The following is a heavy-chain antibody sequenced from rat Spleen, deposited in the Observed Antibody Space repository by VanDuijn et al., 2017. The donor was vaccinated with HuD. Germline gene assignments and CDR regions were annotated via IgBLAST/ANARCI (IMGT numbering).Heavy chain of an antibody. J-gene: IGHJ1*01. CDR1: GFSLTDYS. CDR3: TRPNNPYWYFDF. CDR2: IQSGGST. Sequence: QVQLKESGPGLVQPSQTLSLTCTVSGFSLTDYSVYWVRQPPGKGLEWMGRIQSGGSTDYNSALKSRLSISRDTSKSQVFLKMNSLQTEDTAIYFCTRPNNPYWYFDFWGPGTVVTVSS. V-gene: IGHV2-19*01. D-gene: IGHD1-10*01.